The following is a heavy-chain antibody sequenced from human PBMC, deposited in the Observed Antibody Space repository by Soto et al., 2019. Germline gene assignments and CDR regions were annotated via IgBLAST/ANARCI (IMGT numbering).Heavy chain of an antibody. J-gene: IGHJ4*02. D-gene: IGHD6-13*01. CDR2: ISSSSSYI. V-gene: IGHV3-21*01. CDR3: ARGEFSQAAAGIVFDY. Sequence: GGSLRLSCAASGFTFSSYSMSWVRQAPGKGLEWVSSISSSSSYIYYADSVKGRFTISRGNAKNSLYLQMNSLRAEDTAVYYCARGEFSQAAAGIVFDYWGQGTLVTVSS. CDR1: GFTFSSYS.